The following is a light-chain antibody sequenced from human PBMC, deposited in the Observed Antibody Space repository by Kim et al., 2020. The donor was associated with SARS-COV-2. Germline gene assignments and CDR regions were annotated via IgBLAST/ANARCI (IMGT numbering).Light chain of an antibody. Sequence: VSPGERGTLFCRASESIKNHLAWYQQKPGQAPRLLIYGASARATEIPARFSGTGSGTEFTLTISSLQSEDFAIYYCHQYNEWPLTFGGGTKVDIK. CDR1: ESIKNH. J-gene: IGKJ4*01. CDR2: GAS. CDR3: HQYNEWPLT. V-gene: IGKV3-15*01.